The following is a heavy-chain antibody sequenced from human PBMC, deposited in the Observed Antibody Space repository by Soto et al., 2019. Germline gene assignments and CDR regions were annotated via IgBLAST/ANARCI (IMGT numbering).Heavy chain of an antibody. Sequence: GGSLRLSCAASGFKFSNYAMSWVRQAPGKGLEWVSLISATGGGTYYADSVKGRFTISRDNSHNTLYLQVHSLTAEDTAVYYCAKDRREGGKSAFYFDLWGQGAQVTVSS. CDR3: AKDRREGGKSAFYFDL. CDR2: ISATGGGT. J-gene: IGHJ5*02. V-gene: IGHV3-23*01. CDR1: GFKFSNYA. D-gene: IGHD3-16*01.